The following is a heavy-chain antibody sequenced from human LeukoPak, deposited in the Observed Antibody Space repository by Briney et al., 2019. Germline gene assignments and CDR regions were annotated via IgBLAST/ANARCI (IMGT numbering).Heavy chain of an antibody. CDR1: GFTFTTDS. J-gene: IGHJ4*02. V-gene: IGHV3-21*01. CDR2: IGYSGDSI. Sequence: PGRSLRLSCVDSGFTFTTDSMNWVRQAPGKGLEWLSTIGYSGDSIYYADSVKGRFAISRDNAKKSLFLQMVDLRLDDTAIYYCARGPTLASWGQGTLVTVSS. CDR3: ARGPTLAS.